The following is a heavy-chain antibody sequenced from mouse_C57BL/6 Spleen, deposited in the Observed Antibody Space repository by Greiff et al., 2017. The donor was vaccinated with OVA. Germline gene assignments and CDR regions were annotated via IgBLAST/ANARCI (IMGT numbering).Heavy chain of an antibody. CDR2: IDPSDSYT. J-gene: IGHJ3*01. CDR1: GYTFTSYW. Sequence: QVQLQQPGAELVMPGASVKLSCKASGYTFTSYWMHWVKQRPGQGLEWIGEIDPSDSYTNYNQKFKGKSTLTVAKYSSTAYRQLSSLTSEDSAVDYCARAGRSPSWFAYWGKGTLVTVSA. V-gene: IGHV1-69*01. D-gene: IGHD1-1*01. CDR3: ARAGRSPSWFAY.